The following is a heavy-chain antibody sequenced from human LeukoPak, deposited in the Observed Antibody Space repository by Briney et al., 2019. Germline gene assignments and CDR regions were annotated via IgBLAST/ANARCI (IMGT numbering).Heavy chain of an antibody. CDR1: GFTFSSYS. CDR3: AKGEYYYDSSGYYYFDY. V-gene: IGHV3-21*04. J-gene: IGHJ4*02. D-gene: IGHD3-22*01. Sequence: GGSLRLSCAASGFTFSSYSMNWVRQAPGKGLEWVSSISSSSSYIYYADSVKGRFTISRDNAKNSLYLQMNSLRAEDTASYYCAKGEYYYDSSGYYYFDYWGQGTLVTVSS. CDR2: ISSSSSYI.